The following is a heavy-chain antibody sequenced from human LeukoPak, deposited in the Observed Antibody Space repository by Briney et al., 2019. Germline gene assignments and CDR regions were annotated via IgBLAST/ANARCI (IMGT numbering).Heavy chain of an antibody. CDR1: GYTFTSYG. CDR3: ARDPYSLRYCSSTSCYRSHTPRGGHFDY. CDR2: ISAYNGNT. V-gene: IGHV1-18*01. J-gene: IGHJ4*02. Sequence: ASVKVSCKASGYTFTSYGISWVRQAPGQGLEWMGWISAYNGNTNYAQKLQGRVTMTTDTSTSTAYMELRSLRSDDTAVYYCARDPYSLRYCSSTSCYRSHTPRGGHFDYWGQGTLVTVSS. D-gene: IGHD2-2*02.